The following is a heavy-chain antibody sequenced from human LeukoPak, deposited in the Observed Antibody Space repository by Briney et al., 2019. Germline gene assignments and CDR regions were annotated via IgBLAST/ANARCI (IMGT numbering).Heavy chain of an antibody. V-gene: IGHV1-69*04. Sequence: ASVKVSCKASGGTFSSYAISWVRQAPGQGLEWMGRIIPIPGVANYAQKFQGRVTITADKSTSTAYMELSSLRSEDTAVYYCARGVVAHLGWFDPWGQGTLVTVSS. J-gene: IGHJ5*02. CDR1: GGTFSSYA. D-gene: IGHD2-15*01. CDR3: ARGVVAHLGWFDP. CDR2: IIPIPGVA.